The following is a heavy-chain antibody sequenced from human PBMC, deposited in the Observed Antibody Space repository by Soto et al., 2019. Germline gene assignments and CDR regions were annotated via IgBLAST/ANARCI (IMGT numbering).Heavy chain of an antibody. V-gene: IGHV1-18*04. CDR2: ISAYNGNT. CDR3: AREDNYDFLSGYLTTYYGMDV. J-gene: IGHJ6*02. D-gene: IGHD3-3*01. Sequence: QVQLVQYGAEVKKPGASVKVSCKASGYTFTSYGISWVRQAPGQGLEWMGWISAYNGNTNYAQKLQGRVTMTTDTSTSTAYMELRSLRSDDTAVYYCAREDNYDFLSGYLTTYYGMDVWGQGTTVTVSS. CDR1: GYTFTSYG.